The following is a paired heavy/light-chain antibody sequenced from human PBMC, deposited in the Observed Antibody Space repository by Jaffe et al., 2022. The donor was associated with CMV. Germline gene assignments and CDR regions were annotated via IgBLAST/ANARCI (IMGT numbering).Heavy chain of an antibody. CDR2: IYYSGST. Sequence: QLQLQESGPGLVKPSETLSLTCTVSGGSISSSSYYWGWIRQPPGKGLEWIGSIYYSGSTYYNPSLKSRVTISVDTSKNQFSLKLSSVTAADTAVYYCRGIVVVTNYYYYMDVWGKGTTVTVSS. CDR1: GGSISSSSYY. J-gene: IGHJ6*03. CDR3: RGIVVVTNYYYYMDV. V-gene: IGHV4-39*01. D-gene: IGHD3-22*01.
Light chain of an antibody. V-gene: IGKV1-27*01. CDR1: QGISNY. Sequence: DIQMTQSPSSLSASVGDRVTITCRASQGISNYLAWYQQKPGKVPKLLIYAASTLQSGVPSRFSGSGSGTDFTLTISSLQPEDVATYYCQKYNSAPPITFGQGTRLEIK. CDR2: AAS. CDR3: QKYNSAPPIT. J-gene: IGKJ5*01.